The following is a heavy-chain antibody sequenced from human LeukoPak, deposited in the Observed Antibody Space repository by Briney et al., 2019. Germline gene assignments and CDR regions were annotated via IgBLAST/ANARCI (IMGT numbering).Heavy chain of an antibody. V-gene: IGHV3-23*01. CDR3: AKSKGVAPGAFDI. CDR1: GFTFSSYA. D-gene: IGHD2-8*01. CDR2: ISGSGGST. Sequence: GGSLRLSCAASGFTFSSYAMSWVRQAPGKGLEWVSAISGSGGSTYYADSVKGRFTIPRDNSKNTLYLQMNSLRAEDTAVYYCAKSKGVAPGAFDIWGQGTMVTVSS. J-gene: IGHJ3*02.